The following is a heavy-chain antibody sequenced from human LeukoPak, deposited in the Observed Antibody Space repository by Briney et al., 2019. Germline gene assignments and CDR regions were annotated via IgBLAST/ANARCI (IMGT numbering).Heavy chain of an antibody. V-gene: IGHV3-7*03. CDR2: IKKDESEK. D-gene: IGHD3-10*01. Sequence: GGSLRLSCVASGFSFSGYCMSWVRQAPGKGLEWVANIKKDESEKYYVDSVKGRFTISRDNAKNSLFLQMNGLRVEDTAVYYCATGGSIANAPRPGFWGQGTLVTVSS. J-gene: IGHJ4*02. CDR1: GFSFSGYC. CDR3: ATGGSIANAPRPGF.